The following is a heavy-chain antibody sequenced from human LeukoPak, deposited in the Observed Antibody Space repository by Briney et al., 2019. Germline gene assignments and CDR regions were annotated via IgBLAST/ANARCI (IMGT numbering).Heavy chain of an antibody. CDR3: TRRAARWQFDL. CDR2: INWKTGNG. V-gene: IGHV3-9*01. J-gene: IGHJ2*01. CDR1: GFNFDDYA. Sequence: GRSLRLSCAVSGFNFDDYAMHWVRQAPGRGLEWVSGINWKTGNGIYADSVKGRFTISRDNAKNSLYLRMSSLRAEDTALYYCTRRAARWQFDLWGRGTLLTVSS. D-gene: IGHD5-24*01.